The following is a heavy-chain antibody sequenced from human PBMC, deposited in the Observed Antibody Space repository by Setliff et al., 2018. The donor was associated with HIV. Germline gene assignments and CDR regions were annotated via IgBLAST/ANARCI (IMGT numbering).Heavy chain of an antibody. D-gene: IGHD2-15*01. CDR2: IYSSGRT. CDR1: SGSISGHY. J-gene: IGHJ5*02. V-gene: IGHV4-59*11. CDR3: AREKGFGGATGWFDP. Sequence: SETLSLTCTVSSGSISGHYWSWIRQPPGKGLEWIGYIYSSGRTNYNSSLKSRVTMSVDTSKNHFSLKLRSVTAADTAVYYCAREKGFGGATGWFDPWGRGTPVTVSS.